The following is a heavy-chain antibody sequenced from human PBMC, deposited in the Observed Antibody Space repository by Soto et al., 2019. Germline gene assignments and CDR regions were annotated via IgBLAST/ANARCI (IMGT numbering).Heavy chain of an antibody. CDR3: TRYDFSSGRYYYSYYGMDV. D-gene: IGHD3-3*01. CDR2: ISAYNGNT. J-gene: IGHJ6*02. Sequence: ASVKVSCKASGYTFTSYGISWVRQAPGQGLEWMGWISAYNGNTNYAQKRQGRVTMTTDTSTGTAYMELRSLRSDDTAVYYCTRYDFSSGRYYYSYYGMDVWGQATRVTVSS. CDR1: GYTFTSYG. V-gene: IGHV1-18*01.